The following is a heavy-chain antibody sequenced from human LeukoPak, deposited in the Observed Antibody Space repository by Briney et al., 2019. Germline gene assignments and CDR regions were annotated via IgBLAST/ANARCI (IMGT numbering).Heavy chain of an antibody. CDR1: GGSISSYY. D-gene: IGHD3-10*01. J-gene: IGHJ3*02. CDR2: IYYSGST. CDR3: ARVPYYYGSGSYIEDAFDI. Sequence: SETLSLTCTVSGGSISSYYWSWIRQPPGKGLEWIGYIYYSGSTNYNPSLKSRVTISVDTSKNQFSLKLSSVTAADTAVYYCARVPYYYGSGSYIEDAFDIWGQGTMVTVSS. V-gene: IGHV4-59*01.